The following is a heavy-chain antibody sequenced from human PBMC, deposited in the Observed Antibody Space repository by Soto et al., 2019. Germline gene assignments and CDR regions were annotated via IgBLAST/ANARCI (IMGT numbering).Heavy chain of an antibody. Sequence: SETLSLTCTVSGGSISRYYWSWIRQPPGKGLEWIGYIYYSGSTNYNPSLKSRVTISVDTSKNQFSLKLSSVTAADTAVYYCARSAYGDYSQYSSYYYGMDVWGQGTTVTVSS. D-gene: IGHD4-17*01. CDR1: GGSISRYY. CDR2: IYYSGST. CDR3: ARSAYGDYSQYSSYYYGMDV. V-gene: IGHV4-59*01. J-gene: IGHJ6*02.